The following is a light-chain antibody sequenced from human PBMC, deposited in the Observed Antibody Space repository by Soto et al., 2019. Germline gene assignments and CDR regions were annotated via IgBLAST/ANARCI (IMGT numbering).Light chain of an antibody. CDR3: QQYNSMLS. CDR2: DAS. V-gene: IGKV1-33*01. J-gene: IGKJ4*01. Sequence: MTQFQSSLFEFEGAGVTFTGKPGNDVSRNLNWFQQKPGEAPQLLIYDASNLERGVPSRFSGSGSGTDFTLTISSLQPEDVATYYCQQYNSMLSFGGGTE. CDR1: NDVSRN.